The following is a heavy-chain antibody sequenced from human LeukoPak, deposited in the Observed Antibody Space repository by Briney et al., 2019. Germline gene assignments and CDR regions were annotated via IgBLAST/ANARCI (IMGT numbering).Heavy chain of an antibody. CDR3: ARLGPMVRGVIITDYYYGMDV. V-gene: IGHV4-59*01. D-gene: IGHD3-10*01. J-gene: IGHJ6*02. Sequence: SETLSLTCPVSGGSISSYYWSWIRQPPGKGLEWIGYIYYSGSTNYNPSLKSRVTISVDTSKNQFSLKLSSVTAADTAVYYCARLGPMVRGVIITDYYYGMDVWGQGTTVTVSS. CDR1: GGSISSYY. CDR2: IYYSGST.